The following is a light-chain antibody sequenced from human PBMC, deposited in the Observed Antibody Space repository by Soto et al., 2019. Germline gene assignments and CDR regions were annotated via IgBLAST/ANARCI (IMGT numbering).Light chain of an antibody. V-gene: IGKV3-11*01. CDR1: QSVSSY. CDR2: DAS. Sequence: EIVLTQSPATLSLSPGERATLSCRASQSVSSYLAWYQQKPGQAPRLLIYDASNRATGIPARFSGSGSGTDFTITISSLEPEDFAVYYGQQRSNWFTFGPGTKVDIK. J-gene: IGKJ3*01. CDR3: QQRSNWFT.